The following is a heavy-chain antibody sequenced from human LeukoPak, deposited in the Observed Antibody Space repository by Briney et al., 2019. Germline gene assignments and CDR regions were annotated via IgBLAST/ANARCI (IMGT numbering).Heavy chain of an antibody. J-gene: IGHJ4*02. V-gene: IGHV4-59*12. D-gene: IGHD5-24*01. CDR2: VYYSGST. Sequence: SETLSLTCSVSGGSISSYYWSWIRQPPGMGLEWIGYVYYSGSTNYNPSLKSRVSMSVDTSKNQFYLKLSSVTAADTAVYYCVRGDGYYLTFDYWGQGTLVTVSS. CDR1: GGSISSYY. CDR3: VRGDGYYLTFDY.